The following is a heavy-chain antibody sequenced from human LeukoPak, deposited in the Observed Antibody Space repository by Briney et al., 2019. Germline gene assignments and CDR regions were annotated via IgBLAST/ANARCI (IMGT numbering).Heavy chain of an antibody. CDR1: EYSFTNYW. Sequence: GESLKISCMGSEYSFTNYWIGWVRQVPGSGLEWMGVIYPSDSDTRYSPSFQGQVTISADKSIDTAYPQWSSLKASDTAMYYCARQRDSGFDFDSWGQGTLVTVSS. CDR2: IYPSDSDT. CDR3: ARQRDSGFDFDS. J-gene: IGHJ4*02. V-gene: IGHV5-51*01. D-gene: IGHD5-12*01.